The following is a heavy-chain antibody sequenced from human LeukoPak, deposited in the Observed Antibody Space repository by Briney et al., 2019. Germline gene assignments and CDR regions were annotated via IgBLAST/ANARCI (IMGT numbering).Heavy chain of an antibody. CDR3: ARGYDYVWGSYRFLDY. Sequence: SETLSLTCAVYGGSFSGYHWSWIRQPPGKGLEWIGEINHSGSTNYNPSLKSRVTISVDTSKNQFSLKLSSVTAADTAVYYCARGYDYVWGSYRFLDYWGQGTLVTVSS. D-gene: IGHD3-16*02. J-gene: IGHJ4*02. V-gene: IGHV4-34*01. CDR2: INHSGST. CDR1: GGSFSGYH.